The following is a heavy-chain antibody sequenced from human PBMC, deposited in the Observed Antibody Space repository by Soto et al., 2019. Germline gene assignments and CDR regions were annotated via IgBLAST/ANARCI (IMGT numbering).Heavy chain of an antibody. D-gene: IGHD1-26*01. CDR2: ISAYNGNT. J-gene: IGHJ4*02. CDR3: SRYLGAQIVDY. V-gene: IGHV1-18*01. Sequence: QVQLVQSGAEVKKPGASVKVSCKASGYTFTSYGITWVRQAPGQGLEWMGWISAYNGNTKYAQKLQGRVTMTTDTPTSTANTELRSLRSDATAVYYCSRYLGAQIVDYWGQGTLVTVSS. CDR1: GYTFTSYG.